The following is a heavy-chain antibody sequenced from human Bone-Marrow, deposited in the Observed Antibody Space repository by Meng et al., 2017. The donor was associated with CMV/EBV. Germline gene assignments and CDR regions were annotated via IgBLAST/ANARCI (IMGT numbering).Heavy chain of an antibody. V-gene: IGHV3-30*02. CDR1: GFSFSSYG. CDR3: AKDDSAYFDFMSGYSTPPDY. Sequence: GESLKISCAASGFSFSSYGMQWVRQAPGKGLEWVAFIRYDGSNKYYVDSVKGRFTISRDNSKNMLYLQMNSLRVADTAVYYCAKDDSAYFDFMSGYSTPPDYWGQGTLVTVSS. J-gene: IGHJ4*02. D-gene: IGHD3-3*01. CDR2: IRYDGSNK.